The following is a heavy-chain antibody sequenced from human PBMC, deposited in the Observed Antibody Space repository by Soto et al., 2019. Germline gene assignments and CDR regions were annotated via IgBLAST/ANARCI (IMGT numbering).Heavy chain of an antibody. CDR3: TKSSGGSSSVGMDY. D-gene: IGHD6-6*01. J-gene: IGHJ4*02. Sequence: GGSLRLSCAVSGFIFKNYALSWVRQAPGKGLEWVASITRDGYNKYYADSVKGRFTISRDNSKNTLSLQMTALRVEDSSVYYCTKSSGGSSSVGMDYWGPGTLVTVSS. CDR2: ITRDGYNK. V-gene: IGHV3-30*04. CDR1: GFIFKNYA.